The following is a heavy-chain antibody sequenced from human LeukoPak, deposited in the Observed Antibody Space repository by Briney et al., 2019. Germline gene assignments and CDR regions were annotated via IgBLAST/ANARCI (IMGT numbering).Heavy chain of an antibody. V-gene: IGHV3-64*04. CDR3: ARDVYYDSSGYNYFDY. D-gene: IGHD3-22*01. Sequence: PGGSLRLSCSASGFTFSSFPMHWVRQAPGKGLEHVSTISSNGDRIYYGDSVRGRFTISRDNSKNTLYLQMNSLRAEDTAVYYCARDVYYDSSGYNYFDYWGQGTLVTVSS. CDR2: ISSNGDRI. J-gene: IGHJ4*01. CDR1: GFTFSSFP.